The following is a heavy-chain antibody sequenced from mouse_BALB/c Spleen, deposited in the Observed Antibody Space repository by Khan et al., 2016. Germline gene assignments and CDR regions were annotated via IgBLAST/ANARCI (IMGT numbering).Heavy chain of an antibody. CDR1: GFAFSSYW. V-gene: IGHV4-1*02. J-gene: IGHJ4*01. CDR2: INPDSSKI. CDR3: ARRCEYFSMDN. Sequence: EVKLLESGGGLVQPGGSLKLSCAASGFAFSSYWMSWVRQAPGKGLEWIGEINPDSSKINYKPSLKDKFIISRDNAKNTLYLQMSKVRSEDTALYYCARRCEYFSMDNWGQGTSVTVSS.